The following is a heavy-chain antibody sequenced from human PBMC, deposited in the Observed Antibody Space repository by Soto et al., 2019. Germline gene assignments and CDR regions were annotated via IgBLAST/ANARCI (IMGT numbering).Heavy chain of an antibody. V-gene: IGHV4-59*01. CDR2: IYDDGSA. CDR3: ARDKYCSGGSCRKNWFDP. J-gene: IGHJ5*02. Sequence: SETLSLTCTVSGGSISSSYWSWIRQPPGKGLEWLAYIYDDGSANYNPSLKSRATISLDMSKNQFSLKLTSVTAADTAVYYCARDKYCSGGSCRKNWFDPWDQGTLVTVS. CDR1: GGSISSSY. D-gene: IGHD2-15*01.